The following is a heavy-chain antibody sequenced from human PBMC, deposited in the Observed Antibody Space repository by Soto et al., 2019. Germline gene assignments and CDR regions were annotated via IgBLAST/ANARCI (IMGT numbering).Heavy chain of an antibody. CDR2: IYYSGST. V-gene: IGHV4-39*01. Sequence: QLQLQASGPGLVKPSETLSLTCTVSGGSISSSSYYWGWIRQPPGKGLEWIGSIYYSGSTYYNPSLKSRVTISVDTSKNQFSLKLSSVTAADTAVYYCARQGRVVVITPYGMDVWGQGTTVTVSS. CDR1: GGSISSSSYY. J-gene: IGHJ6*02. D-gene: IGHD3-22*01. CDR3: ARQGRVVVITPYGMDV.